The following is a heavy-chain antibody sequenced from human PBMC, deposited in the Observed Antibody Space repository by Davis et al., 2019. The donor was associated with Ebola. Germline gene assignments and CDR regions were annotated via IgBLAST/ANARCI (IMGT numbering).Heavy chain of an antibody. Sequence: GGSLRLSCAASGFTFSSYAMSWVRQAPGKGLEWVSAISGSGGSTYYADSVKGRFTISRDNSKNTLYLQMNSLRVDDTAVYFCARDGPNYDVDYWGQGTLVTVS. CDR3: ARDGPNYDVDY. CDR1: GFTFSSYA. D-gene: IGHD3-22*01. J-gene: IGHJ4*02. CDR2: ISGSGGST. V-gene: IGHV3-23*01.